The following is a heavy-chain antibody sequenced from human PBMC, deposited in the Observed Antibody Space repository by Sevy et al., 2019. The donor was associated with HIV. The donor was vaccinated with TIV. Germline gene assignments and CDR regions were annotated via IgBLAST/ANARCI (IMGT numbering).Heavy chain of an antibody. J-gene: IGHJ4*02. D-gene: IGHD3-22*01. CDR2: ISYDGSNN. V-gene: IGHV3-30-3*01. CDR1: GFTFNNYA. CDR3: AGDQNDNRGYYPYFDY. Sequence: GGSLRLSCAASGFTFNNYAMHWVRQAPGKGLEWVAVISYDGSNNNYADSVKGRFTISRDNSKNTLYLQMNSLRAEDTAVYYCAGDQNDNRGYYPYFDYWGQGTLVTVSS.